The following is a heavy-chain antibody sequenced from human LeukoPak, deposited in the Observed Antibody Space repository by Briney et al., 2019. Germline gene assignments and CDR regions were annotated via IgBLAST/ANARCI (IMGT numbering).Heavy chain of an antibody. V-gene: IGHV5-51*01. Sequence: GESLKISFEASGFNFNNYWVGWVRQMPGKGLEWMGIIYPGDYDTRYSPSFQGHVTISVDKSISTAYLQWRSLRASDTAMYYCARFSVGGTYYPNYWGQGTLVTVSS. CDR2: IYPGDYDT. J-gene: IGHJ4*02. D-gene: IGHD1-26*01. CDR3: ARFSVGGTYYPNY. CDR1: GFNFNNYW.